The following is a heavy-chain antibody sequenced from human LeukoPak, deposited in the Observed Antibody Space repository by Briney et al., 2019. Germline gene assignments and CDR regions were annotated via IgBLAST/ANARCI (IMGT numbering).Heavy chain of an antibody. Sequence: PGGSLRLSCAASGFTFSSYEMNWVRQAPGKGLEWVSYISSSGSTIYYADSVKGRFTISRDNAKNSLYLQMNSLRAEDTAVYYCAKAGSPHYYYYYMDVWGKGTTVTVSS. CDR2: ISSSGSTI. V-gene: IGHV3-48*03. CDR3: AKAGSPHYYYYYMDV. J-gene: IGHJ6*03. CDR1: GFTFSSYE.